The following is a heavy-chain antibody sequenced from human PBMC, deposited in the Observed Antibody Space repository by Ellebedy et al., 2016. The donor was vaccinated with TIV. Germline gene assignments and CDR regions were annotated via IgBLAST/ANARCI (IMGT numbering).Heavy chain of an antibody. CDR3: ARDLFGELRDPSKEYPDY. D-gene: IGHD3-10*02. CDR2: ISYDGSNK. V-gene: IGHV3-30*19. CDR1: GFTFSSYG. Sequence: GESLKISXAASGFTFSSYGMHWVRQAPGKGLEWVAVISYDGSNKYYADSVKGRFTISRDNSKNTLYLQMNSLRAEDTAVYYCARDLFGELRDPSKEYPDYWGQGTLVTVSS. J-gene: IGHJ4*02.